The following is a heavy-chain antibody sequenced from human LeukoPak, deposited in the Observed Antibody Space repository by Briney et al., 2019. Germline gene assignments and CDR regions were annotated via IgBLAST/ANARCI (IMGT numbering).Heavy chain of an antibody. D-gene: IGHD1-26*01. Sequence: ASVKVSCKASGYTFTSYGISWVRPAPGQGLAWMGWISAYNGNTNYAQKLQGRVTMTTDTSTSTAYMELRSLRSDDTAVYYCAREELVGATSYGMDVWGQGTTVTVSS. V-gene: IGHV1-18*01. J-gene: IGHJ6*02. CDR2: ISAYNGNT. CDR3: AREELVGATSYGMDV. CDR1: GYTFTSYG.